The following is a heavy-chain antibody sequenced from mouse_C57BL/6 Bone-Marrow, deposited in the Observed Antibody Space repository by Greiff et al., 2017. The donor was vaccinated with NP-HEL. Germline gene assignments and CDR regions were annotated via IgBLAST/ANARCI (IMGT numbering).Heavy chain of an antibody. CDR2: ISAGGSST. J-gene: IGHJ4*01. CDR1: GFTFSSYA. V-gene: IGHV5-4*03. CDR3: ARGGNYTYAMDY. D-gene: IGHD2-1*01. Sequence: EVMLLESGGGLVKPGGSLKLSCAASGFTFSSYAMSWVRQTPEKRLEWVATISAGGSSTYYPDNVKGRFTFSRDNATNNLYLQMSHMKSEETAMYYCARGGNYTYAMDYWGQGTSVIVSS.